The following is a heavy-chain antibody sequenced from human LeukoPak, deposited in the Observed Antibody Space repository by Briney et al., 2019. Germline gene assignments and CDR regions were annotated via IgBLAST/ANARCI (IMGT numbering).Heavy chain of an antibody. V-gene: IGHV3-21*01. D-gene: IGHD2-2*03. Sequence: GGSLRLSCAASGFTFSSYYMHWVRQAPGKGLEWVSSISTTSSYIFYADSVKGRFTISRDNAKKLLYLQMNSLRAGDTAVYYCASGSSVTQIDDYWGQGTLVTVSS. CDR1: GFTFSSYY. J-gene: IGHJ4*02. CDR3: ASGSSVTQIDDY. CDR2: ISTTSSYI.